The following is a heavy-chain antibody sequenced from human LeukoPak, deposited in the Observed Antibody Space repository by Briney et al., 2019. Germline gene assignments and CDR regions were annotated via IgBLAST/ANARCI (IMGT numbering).Heavy chain of an antibody. J-gene: IGHJ4*02. Sequence: SPTLSLTCAISGVGVSSNSAAWNWIRQSPSRGLEWLGWTYYRSKRYNDSAVSVKSRISINTDTSKNPFCLRPVSVTPAAPSVYYCARGDRSSDFDYWGQGTLVTVSS. V-gene: IGHV6-1*01. CDR2: TYYRSKRYN. CDR1: GVGVSSNSAA. CDR3: ARGDRSSDFDY. D-gene: IGHD6-6*01.